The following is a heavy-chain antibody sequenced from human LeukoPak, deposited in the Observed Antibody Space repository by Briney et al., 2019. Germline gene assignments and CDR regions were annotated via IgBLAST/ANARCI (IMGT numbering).Heavy chain of an antibody. J-gene: IGHJ4*02. V-gene: IGHV3-74*01. CDR2: INSDGSST. CDR1: GFTFSGYW. CDR3: AKDIFTRVRGVVDY. D-gene: IGHD3-10*01. Sequence: QPGGSLRLSCAASGFTFSGYWMHWVRQAPGKGLVWVSRINSDGSSTSYADSVKGRFTISRDNAKNSLYLQMNSLRAEDTALYYCAKDIFTRVRGVVDYWGQGTLVTVSS.